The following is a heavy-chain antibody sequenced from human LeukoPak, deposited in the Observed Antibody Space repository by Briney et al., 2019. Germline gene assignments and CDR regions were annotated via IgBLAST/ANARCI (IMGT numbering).Heavy chain of an antibody. Sequence: GGSLRLSCAASGFTFSSYAMSWVRQAPGKGLEWVSAISGSGGSTYYADSVKGRFTISRDNSKNTLYLRMNSLRAEDTAVYYCAKVQAVAEYYFDYWGQGTLVTVSS. CDR3: AKVQAVAEYYFDY. J-gene: IGHJ4*02. V-gene: IGHV3-23*01. CDR2: ISGSGGST. CDR1: GFTFSSYA. D-gene: IGHD6-19*01.